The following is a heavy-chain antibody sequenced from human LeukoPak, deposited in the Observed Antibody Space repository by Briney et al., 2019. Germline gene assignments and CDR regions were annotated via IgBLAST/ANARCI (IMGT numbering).Heavy chain of an antibody. V-gene: IGHV3-20*04. CDR2: INWNGGST. CDR1: GFTFDDYG. CDR3: ASIYSSGWYYFDY. Sequence: GGSLRLSCAASGFTFDDYGMSWVRQAPGKGLEWVSGINWNGGSTGYADSVKGRFTISRDNSKNTLYLQMNSLRAEDTAVYYCASIYSSGWYYFDYWGRGTLVTVSS. D-gene: IGHD6-19*01. J-gene: IGHJ4*02.